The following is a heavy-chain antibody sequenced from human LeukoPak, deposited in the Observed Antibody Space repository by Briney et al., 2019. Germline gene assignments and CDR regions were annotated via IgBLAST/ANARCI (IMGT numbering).Heavy chain of an antibody. CDR3: ARIYYDSSGYYPGLYYMDV. V-gene: IGHV4-39*07. CDR2: IYYSGST. CDR1: GGSISSSSYY. J-gene: IGHJ6*03. D-gene: IGHD3-22*01. Sequence: SETLSLTCTVSGGSISSSSYYWGWIRQPPGKGLEWIGSIYYSGSTYYNPSLKSRVTISVDTSKNQFSLKLSSVTAADTAVYYCARIYYDSSGYYPGLYYMDVWGKGTTVTISS.